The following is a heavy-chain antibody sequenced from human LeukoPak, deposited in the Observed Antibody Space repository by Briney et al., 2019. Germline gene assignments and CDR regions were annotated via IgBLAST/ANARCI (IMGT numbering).Heavy chain of an antibody. D-gene: IGHD4-17*01. CDR2: IIPILGIA. CDR1: GGTFSSYA. J-gene: IGHJ4*02. Sequence: ASVKVSCKASGGTFSSYAISWVRQAPGQGLERMGRIIPILGIANYAQKFQGRVTITADKSTSTAYMELSSLRSEDTAVYYCARARNSVTTLWGQGTLVTVSS. V-gene: IGHV1-69*04. CDR3: ARARNSVTTL.